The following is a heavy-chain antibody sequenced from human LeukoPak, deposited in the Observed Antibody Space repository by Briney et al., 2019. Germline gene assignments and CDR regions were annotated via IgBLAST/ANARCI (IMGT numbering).Heavy chain of an antibody. J-gene: IGHJ5*02. CDR1: GYTFTGYY. CDR2: INPNSGGT. V-gene: IGHV1-2*02. D-gene: IGHD3-10*01. CDR3: ARGAVTMVRRRYYWFDP. Sequence: ASVKVSCKASGYTFTGYYMHWVRQAPGQGLEWMGWINPNSGGTNYAQKFQGRVTITRNTSISTAYMELSSLRSEDTAVYYCARGAVTMVRRRYYWFDPWGQGTLVTVSS.